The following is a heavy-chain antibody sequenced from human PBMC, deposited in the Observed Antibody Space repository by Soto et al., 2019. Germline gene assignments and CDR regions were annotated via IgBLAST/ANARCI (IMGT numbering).Heavy chain of an antibody. CDR3: ARTGHSGSYDY. D-gene: IGHD3-22*01. J-gene: IGHJ4*02. Sequence: ASVKVSCKASGYTFTNYGIHWVRQAPGQRLEWMGWINAGNGDTKYSENFQGRVTITRDTSASTVYLDLSSLSSGDTAFYYCARTGHSGSYDYWGQGTLVTVS. CDR1: GYTFTNYG. V-gene: IGHV1-3*01. CDR2: INAGNGDT.